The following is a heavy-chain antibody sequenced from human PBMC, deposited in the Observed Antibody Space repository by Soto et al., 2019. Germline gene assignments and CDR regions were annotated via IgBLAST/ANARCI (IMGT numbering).Heavy chain of an antibody. CDR3: ARDLGGLGDPFDN. CDR1: GYTFTGYY. Sequence: QVHLVQSGAEVKKAGASVKVSCKASGYTFTGYYIHWVRQAPGQGFEWVGWINPSTGGTSYAQKFQGRVTVTRDTSISTAYMELTRLTSNDTAVYYCARDLGGLGDPFDNWGQGTRVTVFS. CDR2: INPSTGGT. J-gene: IGHJ4*02. D-gene: IGHD3-16*01. V-gene: IGHV1-2*02.